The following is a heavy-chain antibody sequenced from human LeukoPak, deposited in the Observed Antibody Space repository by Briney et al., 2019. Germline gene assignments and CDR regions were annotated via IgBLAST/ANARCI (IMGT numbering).Heavy chain of an antibody. CDR2: ISYDGSNK. D-gene: IGHD2-2*01. CDR3: AKKPYCSSTSCDAFDI. Sequence: GGSLRLSCAASGFTFSSYGMHWVRQAPGKGLEWVAVISYDGSNKYYADSVKGRFTISRDNSKNTLYLQMNSLRAEDTAVYYCAKKPYCSSTSCDAFDIWGQGTMVTVSS. V-gene: IGHV3-30*18. J-gene: IGHJ3*02. CDR1: GFTFSSYG.